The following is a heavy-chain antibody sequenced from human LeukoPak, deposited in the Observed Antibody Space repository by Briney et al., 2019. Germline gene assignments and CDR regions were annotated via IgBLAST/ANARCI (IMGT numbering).Heavy chain of an antibody. Sequence: VASVKVSCKASGYTFTSYGISWVRQAPGQGLEWMGWISAYNGNTNYAQKLQGRVTMTTDTSTSTAYMELRSLRSDDTAVYYCARGSSVVPAAIYAFDIWGQGTMVTVSS. V-gene: IGHV1-18*01. D-gene: IGHD2-2*01. CDR3: ARGSSVVPAAIYAFDI. CDR2: ISAYNGNT. CDR1: GYTFTSYG. J-gene: IGHJ3*02.